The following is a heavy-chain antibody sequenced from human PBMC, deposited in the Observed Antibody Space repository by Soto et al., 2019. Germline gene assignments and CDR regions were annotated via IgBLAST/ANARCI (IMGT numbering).Heavy chain of an antibody. CDR2: INPNRGKT. J-gene: IGHJ4*02. V-gene: IGHV1-8*02. D-gene: IGHD6-19*01. CDR1: GGTFSSYT. Sequence: ASVKVSWKASGGTFSSYTISWVRQAPGQGLEWMGRINPNRGKTGYAQKFQGRVTMTRNTSISTAYMELSSLRSEDAAVYYCARGAIAVAGTTFDYWGQGTLVTVSS. CDR3: ARGAIAVAGTTFDY.